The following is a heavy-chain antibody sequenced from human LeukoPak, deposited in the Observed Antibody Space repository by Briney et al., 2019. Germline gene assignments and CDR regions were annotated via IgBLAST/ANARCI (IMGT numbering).Heavy chain of an antibody. CDR3: TRRVSATRWFDP. CDR2: INSDGSTT. J-gene: IGHJ5*02. Sequence: GGSLRLSCAASGFTLSSHRMHWVRQAPGKGLVWVSRINSDGSTTNYADSVKGRFTISRDNAENTLHLQMNSLRVEDTAVYYCTRRVSATRWFDPWGQGTLVTVSS. V-gene: IGHV3-74*01. CDR1: GFTLSSHR. D-gene: IGHD2-15*01.